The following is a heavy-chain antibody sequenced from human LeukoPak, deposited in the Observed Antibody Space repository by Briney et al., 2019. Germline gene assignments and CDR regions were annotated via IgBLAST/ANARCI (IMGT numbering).Heavy chain of an antibody. CDR1: GYSFTSYW. V-gene: IGHV5-51*01. CDR2: IYPGDSDA. J-gene: IGHJ4*02. D-gene: IGHD1-26*01. CDR3: ARRRDLYSGSYYPFDY. Sequence: GESLKISCKGSGYSFTSYWIGWVRQMPGKGLKWMGIIYPGDSDARYSPSFQGQVTISADKSISTAYLQWSSLKASDTAMYYCARRRDLYSGSYYPFDYWGQGTLVTVSS.